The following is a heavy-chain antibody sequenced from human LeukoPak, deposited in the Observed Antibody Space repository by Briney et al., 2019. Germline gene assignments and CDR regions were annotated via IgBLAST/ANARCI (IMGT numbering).Heavy chain of an antibody. CDR1: GFTFSSYS. Sequence: GGSLRLSCAAPGFTFSSYSMNWVRQAPGKGLEWVSSISSSSSYIYYADSVKGRFTISRDNAKNSLYLQMNSLRAEDTAVYYCARDLTTVTTNWFDPWGQGTLVTVSS. CDR3: ARDLTTVTTNWFDP. CDR2: ISSSSSYI. V-gene: IGHV3-21*01. D-gene: IGHD4-17*01. J-gene: IGHJ5*02.